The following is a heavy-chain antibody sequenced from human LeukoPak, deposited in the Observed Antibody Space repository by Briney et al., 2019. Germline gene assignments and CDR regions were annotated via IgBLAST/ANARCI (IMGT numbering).Heavy chain of an antibody. CDR2: INWNGSST. CDR3: ARDPTSSSPRYFQH. J-gene: IGHJ1*01. Sequence: GGSLRLSCAASGFTFDDYGMSWVRHAPGKELEWVSGINWNGSSTVYADSVKGRFTISRDNAKNSLYLQMNSLRAEDTALYYCARDPTSSSPRYFQHWGQGTLVTVSS. CDR1: GFTFDDYG. D-gene: IGHD6-6*01. V-gene: IGHV3-20*04.